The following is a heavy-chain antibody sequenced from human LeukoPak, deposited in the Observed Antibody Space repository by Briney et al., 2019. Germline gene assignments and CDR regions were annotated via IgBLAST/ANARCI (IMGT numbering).Heavy chain of an antibody. CDR3: ARDREVVAFDI. CDR1: GFTFSDYY. D-gene: IGHD2-15*01. V-gene: IGHV3-11*05. CDR2: ISGSTTYT. J-gene: IGHJ3*02. Sequence: GGSLILSCAASGFTFSDYYMSWIRQPPGKGLEWVSYISGSTTYTNYADSVRGRFTISRDNSKNSLYLQMNSLRAEDTAVYYCARDREVVAFDIWGQGTMVTVSS.